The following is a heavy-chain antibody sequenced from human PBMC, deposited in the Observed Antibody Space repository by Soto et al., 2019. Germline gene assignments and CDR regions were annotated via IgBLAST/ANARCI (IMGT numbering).Heavy chain of an antibody. CDR2: IYYSGST. CDR3: ARVQWFGDFPLYYGDY. CDR1: GGSIRRYY. D-gene: IGHD3-10*01. V-gene: IGHV4-59*12. J-gene: IGHJ4*02. Sequence: SETLSLTCTVSGGSIRRYYWSWIRQPPGKGLEWIGYIYYSGSTNHNPSPKSRVTMSVDTSKNQFSLKLNSVTAADTAVYYCARVQWFGDFPLYYGDYWGQGTLVTVS.